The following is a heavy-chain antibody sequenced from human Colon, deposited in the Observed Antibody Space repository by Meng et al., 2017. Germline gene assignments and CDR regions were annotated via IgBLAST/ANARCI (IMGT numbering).Heavy chain of an antibody. D-gene: IGHD1-14*01. V-gene: IGHV4-31*11. CDR2: VHDSGDT. Sequence: QVQVQESGPGLVMPSPTLSVKCVVSGGSISCDGYYRSWIRQPPGKGLEWIGYVHDSGDTYYKSSLKSRITISIDTSDNQFSLKLKSVTAADTAVYYCARDPSNRVAFFDPWGQGTLVTVSS. J-gene: IGHJ5*02. CDR1: GGSISCDGYY. CDR3: ARDPSNRVAFFDP.